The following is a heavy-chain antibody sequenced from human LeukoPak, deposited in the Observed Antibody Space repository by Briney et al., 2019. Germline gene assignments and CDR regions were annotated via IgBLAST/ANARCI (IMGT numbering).Heavy chain of an antibody. D-gene: IGHD2-21*01. J-gene: IGHJ4*02. Sequence: SETLSLTCTVSGGSISGTSYCWGWIRQPPGQGLEWIGSIYYSGNTYYNPSLNSRVTISVDTSRNQFSLKLSSVTATDTAVYYCATVAPFDYWGPGTLVTVSS. CDR2: IYYSGNT. CDR3: ATVAPFDY. CDR1: GGSISGTSYC. V-gene: IGHV4-39*01.